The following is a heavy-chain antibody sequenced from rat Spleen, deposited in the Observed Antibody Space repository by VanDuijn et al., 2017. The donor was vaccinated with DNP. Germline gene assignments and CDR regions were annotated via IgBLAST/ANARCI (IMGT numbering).Heavy chain of an antibody. CDR3: TREGGTTLAY. D-gene: IGHD1-5*01. V-gene: IGHV3-3*01. Sequence: EVQLQESGPGLVKPSHSLSLTCSVTGYSITSGYGWTWIRKFPENKLEWMGHIDGAGSTNYNPSLKSRISITRDTSKNQFFLQVNSVTTEDTATYYCTREGGTTLAYWGQGTLVTVSS. CDR1: GYSITSGYG. CDR2: IDGAGST. J-gene: IGHJ3*01.